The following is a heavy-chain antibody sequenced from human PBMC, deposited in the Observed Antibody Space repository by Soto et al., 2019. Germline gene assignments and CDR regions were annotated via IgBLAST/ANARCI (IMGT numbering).Heavy chain of an antibody. CDR3: TSDASRDSSARGWFDP. V-gene: IGHV3-21*01. CDR2: ISSNSAYI. Sequence: VGSLRLSCAASGFTFRSFTMNWVRQAPEKGLEWVSTISSNSAYIYYTDALRGRFTISRDNAKNSLHLQMNSLRAEDTAVYYCTSDASRDSSARGWFDPWGPGTLVTVSS. CDR1: GFTFRSFT. J-gene: IGHJ5*02. D-gene: IGHD6-13*01.